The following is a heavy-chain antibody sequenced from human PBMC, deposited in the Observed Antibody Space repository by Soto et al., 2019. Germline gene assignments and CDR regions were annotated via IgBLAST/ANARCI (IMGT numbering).Heavy chain of an antibody. CDR2: ISSSSSYI. CDR3: ARGIAVAGTFYNCFDP. J-gene: IGHJ5*02. V-gene: IGHV3-21*01. Sequence: GGSLRLSCAASGFTISSYSMNWVRQAPGKGLEWVSSISSSSSYIYYADSVKGRFTISRDNAKNSLYLQMNSLRAEDTAVYYCARGIAVAGTFYNCFDPCGQGPLVTVSS. D-gene: IGHD6-19*01. CDR1: GFTISSYS.